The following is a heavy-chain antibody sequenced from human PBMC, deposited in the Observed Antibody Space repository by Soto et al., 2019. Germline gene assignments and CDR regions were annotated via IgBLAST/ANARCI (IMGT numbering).Heavy chain of an antibody. CDR2: IIPVFGTT. CDR3: ASVGYYDSSGYPITPFDL. D-gene: IGHD3-22*01. CDR1: GGTFATYG. V-gene: IGHV1-69*01. Sequence: QVQLVQSGAEVQKPGSSVKVSCKASGGTFATYGISWVRQAPGEGLEWMGGIIPVFGTTNYAQKFQGRVTLTADESTSTAYMELSSLRSEDTALYYCASVGYYDSSGYPITPFDLWGQGTMVTVSS. J-gene: IGHJ3*01.